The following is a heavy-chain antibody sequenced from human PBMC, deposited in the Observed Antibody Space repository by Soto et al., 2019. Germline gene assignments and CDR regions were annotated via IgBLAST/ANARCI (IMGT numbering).Heavy chain of an antibody. D-gene: IGHD6-13*01. J-gene: IGHJ6*02. CDR2: ISYDGSNK. CDR3: AKEGVEQPRSMDV. Sequence: PGGSLSLSCAASGFTFSSYGMHWVRPAPGKGLEWVAVISYDGSNKYYADSVKGRFTISRDNSKNTLYLQMNSLRAEDTAVYYCAKEGVEQPRSMDVWGQGTTVTVSS. V-gene: IGHV3-30*18. CDR1: GFTFSSYG.